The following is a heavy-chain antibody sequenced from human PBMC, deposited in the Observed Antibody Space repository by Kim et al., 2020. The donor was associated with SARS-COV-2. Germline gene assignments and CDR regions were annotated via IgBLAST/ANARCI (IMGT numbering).Heavy chain of an antibody. D-gene: IGHD5-18*01. CDR2: ISTFNDNP. CDR1: GYTFINYG. Sequence: ASVKVSCKASGYTFINYGIVWVRQAPGQGLEWLGWISTFNDNPTYAEKFQDRVTMTTDTSTNTAFLEVRRLKSADSAIYYCARTWIQLWNHFDYWGRGTLVTVSS. J-gene: IGHJ4*02. V-gene: IGHV1-18*01. CDR3: ARTWIQLWNHFDY.